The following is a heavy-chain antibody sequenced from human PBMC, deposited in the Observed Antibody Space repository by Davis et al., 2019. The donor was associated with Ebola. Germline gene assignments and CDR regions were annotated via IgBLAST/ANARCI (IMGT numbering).Heavy chain of an antibody. J-gene: IGHJ5*02. D-gene: IGHD2-21*02. Sequence: MPSETLSLTCAVYGGSFSGYYWSWIRQPPGKGLEWLGEVSHSGYSNYNPSLKSRVTMSVDMSKNQFSLTLTSVSAADTAVYYCARTTLTSISDAGLGYNFFAPWGQGTLSPSPQ. CDR2: VSHSGYS. V-gene: IGHV4-34*01. CDR1: GGSFSGYY. CDR3: ARTTLTSISDAGLGYNFFAP.